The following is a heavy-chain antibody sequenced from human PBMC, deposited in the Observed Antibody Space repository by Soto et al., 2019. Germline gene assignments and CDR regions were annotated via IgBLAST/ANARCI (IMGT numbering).Heavy chain of an antibody. CDR2: IIPIFGTA. CDR1: GGTFSSYA. J-gene: IGHJ6*02. CDR3: ARDSGQQLVPRGVDYYYYGMDV. Sequence: SVKVSCKASGGTFSSYAISWVRQAPGQGLEWMGGIIPIFGTANYAQKFQGRVTITADESTSTAYMELSSLRSEDTAVYYCARDSGQQLVPRGVDYYYYGMDVWGQGTTVTVSS. D-gene: IGHD6-13*01. V-gene: IGHV1-69*13.